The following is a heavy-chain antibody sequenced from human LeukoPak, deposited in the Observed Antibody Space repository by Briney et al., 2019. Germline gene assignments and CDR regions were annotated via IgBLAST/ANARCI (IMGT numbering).Heavy chain of an antibody. J-gene: IGHJ3*02. D-gene: IGHD3-3*01. V-gene: IGHV1-2*02. Sequence: ASVKVSCKASGYTFTVYYMHWVRQAPGQGLEWMGWINPNNPDSGGTNYAQKFQGRVTMTSDASISTAYLELSRPRSDDTAVYYCARDRDFWSGTSAFNIWGQGTMVTVSS. CDR2: INPNNPDSGGT. CDR3: ARDRDFWSGTSAFNI. CDR1: GYTFTVYY.